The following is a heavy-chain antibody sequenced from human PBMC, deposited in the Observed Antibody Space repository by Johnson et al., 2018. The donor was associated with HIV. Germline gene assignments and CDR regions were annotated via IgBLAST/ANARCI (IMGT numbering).Heavy chain of an antibody. V-gene: IGHV3-53*01. Sequence: VQLVESGGKLIQPGGSLRLSCAASEFTVSSNYMSWVRQAPGKGLEWVSIIYDGDATYYADSVKGRFTFSRDNAKNPLFLQMNSLRAEDTAVYYCARASDSYCSADCYGDGFQISDQVTKVIVSS. CDR2: IYDGDAT. CDR1: EFTVSSNY. D-gene: IGHD2-21*02. CDR3: ARASDSYCSADCYGDGFQI. J-gene: IGHJ3*02.